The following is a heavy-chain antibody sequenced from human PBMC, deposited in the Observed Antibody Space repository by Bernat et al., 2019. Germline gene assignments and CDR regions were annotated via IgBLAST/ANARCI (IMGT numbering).Heavy chain of an antibody. V-gene: IGHV4-4*02. J-gene: IGHJ5*02. CDR2: FYHSGST. Sequence: QVQLQESGPGLVKPSGTLSLTCAVSGGSISSSNWWSWVRQPPGKGLEWIGEFYHSGSTNYNPSLKSRVTISVDKSKNQFSLKLSSVTAADTAVYYCACTVCTSCYIQRRDNWFDPWGQGTLVTVSS. CDR3: ACTVCTSCYIQRRDNWFDP. D-gene: IGHD2-2*02. CDR1: GGSISSSNW.